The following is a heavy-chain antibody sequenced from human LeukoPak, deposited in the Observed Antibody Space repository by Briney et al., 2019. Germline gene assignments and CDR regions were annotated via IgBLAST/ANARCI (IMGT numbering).Heavy chain of an antibody. J-gene: IGHJ3*01. V-gene: IGHV3-21*01. CDR2: ISSSSSYI. CDR1: GLTFRRYS. CDR3: ARSDV. Sequence: GGSLRLSRSPSGLTFRRYSMKWVCAAPRKRVGGGSSISSSSSYIYYAHSVKGRFPISRDNAKNSLYLQMNSLRARGTAVFYCARSDVGGQRTMVT.